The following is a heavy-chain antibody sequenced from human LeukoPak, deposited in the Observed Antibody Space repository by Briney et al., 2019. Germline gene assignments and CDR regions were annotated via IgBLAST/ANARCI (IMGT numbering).Heavy chain of an antibody. Sequence: GGSLRLSCAASGFTFSSFWMHWVRQAPGKGLVWVSRINSDGSSTSYADSVKGRFTISRYNAKNTLSLQMNSLRAEDTAVYYCARERTGDPGTFDYWGQGTLVTVSS. J-gene: IGHJ4*02. CDR1: GFTFSSFW. CDR2: INSDGSST. V-gene: IGHV3-74*01. CDR3: ARERTGDPGTFDY. D-gene: IGHD7-27*01.